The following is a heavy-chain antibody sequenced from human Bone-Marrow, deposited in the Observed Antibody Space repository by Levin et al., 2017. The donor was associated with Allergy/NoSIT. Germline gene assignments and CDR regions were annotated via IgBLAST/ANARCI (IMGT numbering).Heavy chain of an antibody. D-gene: IGHD3-10*01. CDR1: GFIFADYA. V-gene: IGHV3-20*04. J-gene: IGHJ4*02. CDR3: AREGLFMVRVFDY. Sequence: GGSLRLSCTISGFIFADYAMNWVRQAPGRGLEWVSSLDGSSGKTHYADVVKGRFTISRDNAENSLYLQMNSLRAEDTAIYYCAREGLFMVRVFDYWGRGTLVTVSS. CDR2: LDGSSGKT.